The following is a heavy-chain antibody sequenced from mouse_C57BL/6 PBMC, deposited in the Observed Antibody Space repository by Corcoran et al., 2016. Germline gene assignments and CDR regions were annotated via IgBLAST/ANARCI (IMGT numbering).Heavy chain of an antibody. D-gene: IGHD4-1*01. J-gene: IGHJ1*03. V-gene: IGHV1-39*01. Sequence: EFQLQQSGPELVKNGASVKISCKASGYSFTDYNLNWVKQSNGKSLEWIVVINPNYGTTSYNQKFKGKATLTIDQSSSTAYMQLNSLTSEDSAVYYCARLTGTYFDVWGTGTTVTVSS. CDR2: INPNYGTT. CDR1: GYSFTDYN. CDR3: ARLTGTYFDV.